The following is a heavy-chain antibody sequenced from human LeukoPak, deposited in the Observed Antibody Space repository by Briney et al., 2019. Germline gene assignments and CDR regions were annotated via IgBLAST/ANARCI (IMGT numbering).Heavy chain of an antibody. D-gene: IGHD6-19*01. J-gene: IGHJ4*02. CDR2: ISYDGSNK. CDR1: GFTFSSYG. Sequence: PGGSLRLSCAASGFTFSSYGMHWVRQAPGKGLEWVAVISYDGSNKYYADSVKGRFTISRDNSKNSLYLQMNSLRAEDTAVYYCARDRLGPGYFDYWGQGTLVTVSS. CDR3: ARDRLGPGYFDY. V-gene: IGHV3-30*03.